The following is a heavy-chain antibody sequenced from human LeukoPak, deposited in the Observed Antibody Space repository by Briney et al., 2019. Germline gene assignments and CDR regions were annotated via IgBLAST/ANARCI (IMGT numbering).Heavy chain of an antibody. D-gene: IGHD6-19*01. Sequence: GGSLRLSCAASGFTFNNYYMSWVRQAPGKGLEWVANINQDGSAKHYIDSAKGRFTISRDNAKKSLYLQMNSLRAEDTAVYYCARARYSSGWYGLPDYWGQGTLVTVSS. V-gene: IGHV3-7*01. CDR1: GFTFNNYY. CDR3: ARARYSSGWYGLPDY. J-gene: IGHJ4*02. CDR2: INQDGSAK.